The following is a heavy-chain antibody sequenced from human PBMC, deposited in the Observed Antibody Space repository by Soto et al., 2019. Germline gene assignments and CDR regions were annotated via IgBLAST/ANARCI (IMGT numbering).Heavy chain of an antibody. CDR3: ARVIGGHDYYYYSGMDV. CDR2: IYYSGST. V-gene: IGHV4-59*01. J-gene: IGHJ6*02. D-gene: IGHD5-12*01. Sequence: SETLSLTCTGSGGSISSYYWSWIRQPPGKGLEWIGYIYYSGSTNYNPSLKSRVTISVDTSKNQFSLKLSSVTAADTAVYYCARVIGGHDYYYYSGMDVWGQGTKVTVCS. CDR1: GGSISSYY.